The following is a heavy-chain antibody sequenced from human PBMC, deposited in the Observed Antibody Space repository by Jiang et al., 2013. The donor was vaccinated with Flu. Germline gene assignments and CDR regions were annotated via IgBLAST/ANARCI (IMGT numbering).Heavy chain of an antibody. J-gene: IGHJ4*02. CDR3: ARVLYDSYFDY. Sequence: SLTCAVSGYSISSGYYWGWIRQPPGKGLEWIGSIYHSGSTYYNPSLKSRVTISVDTSKNQFSLKLSSVTAADTAVYYCARVLYDSYFDYWGQGTLVTVSS. D-gene: IGHD3-3*01. CDR1: GYSISSGYY. CDR2: IYHSGST. V-gene: IGHV4-38-2*01.